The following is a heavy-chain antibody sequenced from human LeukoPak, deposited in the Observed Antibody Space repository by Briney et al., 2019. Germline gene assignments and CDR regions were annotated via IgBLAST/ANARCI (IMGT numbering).Heavy chain of an antibody. D-gene: IGHD3-22*01. V-gene: IGHV5-51*01. CDR1: GYSFTSYW. CDR3: ARLWEDSSGYYLLGGFDY. Sequence: GESLKISCKGSGYSFTSYWIGWVRQMPGKGLEWMGIIYPGDSGTRYSPSFQGQVTISADKSISTAYLQWSSLKASDTAMYYCARLWEDSSGYYLLGGFDYWGQGTLVTVSS. J-gene: IGHJ4*02. CDR2: IYPGDSGT.